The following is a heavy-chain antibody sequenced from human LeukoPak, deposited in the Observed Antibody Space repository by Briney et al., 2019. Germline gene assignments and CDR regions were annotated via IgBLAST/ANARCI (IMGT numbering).Heavy chain of an antibody. CDR1: GFTFSDYY. D-gene: IGHD4-17*01. V-gene: IGHV3-11*06. Sequence: GGSLRLSCAASGFTFSDYYMSWIRQAPGKGLEWVSYISNSSSSYIYYADSVKGRFTISRDNAKNSLYLQMNSLRAEDTAVYYCASGATVTTSLLWFHYWGQGTLVTVSS. J-gene: IGHJ4*02. CDR2: ISNSSSSYI. CDR3: ASGATVTTSLLWFHY.